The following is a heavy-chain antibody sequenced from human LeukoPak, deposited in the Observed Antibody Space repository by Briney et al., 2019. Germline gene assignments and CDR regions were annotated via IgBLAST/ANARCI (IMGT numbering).Heavy chain of an antibody. CDR2: INHSGST. J-gene: IGHJ4*02. Sequence: SETLSLTCAVYGGSFSGYYWSWIRKPPGKGLEWIGEINHSGSTNYNPSLKSRVTISVDTSKNQFSLKLSSVTAADTAVYYCARGLRKLLRLFDYWGQGTLVTVSS. CDR1: GGSFSGYY. D-gene: IGHD3-22*01. V-gene: IGHV4-34*01. CDR3: ARGLRKLLRLFDY.